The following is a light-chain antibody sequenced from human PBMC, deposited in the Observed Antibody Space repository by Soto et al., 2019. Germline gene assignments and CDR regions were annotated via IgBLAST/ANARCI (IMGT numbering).Light chain of an antibody. CDR3: CSYACSHSWV. Sequence: QTALTQARSVSGNTGHSFSIPSTGTKNVVGSYNYVSCYQHHPGKAPKLMIYNVSKLPLGVTDRISRSKSGDAASLTFYELQGVDEAAYYCCSYACSHSWVFGGGTMVTVL. V-gene: IGLV2-11*01. CDR1: KNVVGSYNY. CDR2: NVS. J-gene: IGLJ3*02.